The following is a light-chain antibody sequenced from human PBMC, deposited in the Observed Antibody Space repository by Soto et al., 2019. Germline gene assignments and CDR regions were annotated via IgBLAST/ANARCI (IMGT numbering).Light chain of an antibody. J-gene: IGKJ1*01. CDR3: QQYNKWPWT. Sequence: EIVMTQSPATLSVSPGESATLSCRASQSVNNNLAWNQQKPGQAPRRLIYGASTRATDIPARFSGSGSGTEFTLTISSLQSEDFAVYYCQQYNKWPWTFGQGTKVEIK. CDR2: GAS. CDR1: QSVNNN. V-gene: IGKV3-15*01.